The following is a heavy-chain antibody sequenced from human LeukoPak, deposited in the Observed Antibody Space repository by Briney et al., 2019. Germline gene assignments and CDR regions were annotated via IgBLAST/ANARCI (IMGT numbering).Heavy chain of an antibody. D-gene: IGHD1-26*01. CDR3: ARGEHRGYYFDY. CDR2: INPNSGGR. CDR1: GSTFSGYY. Sequence: ASVKVSCKASGSTFSGYYIHWVRQAPGQGLEWMGWINPNSGGRNYAQKFQGRVTMTRDTSISTAYMELSRLRSDDTAVYYCARGEHRGYYFDYWGQGTLVTVSS. J-gene: IGHJ4*02. V-gene: IGHV1-2*02.